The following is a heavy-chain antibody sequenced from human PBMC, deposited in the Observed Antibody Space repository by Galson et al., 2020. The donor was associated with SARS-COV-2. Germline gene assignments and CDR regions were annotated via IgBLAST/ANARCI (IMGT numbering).Heavy chain of an antibody. CDR2: INHSGST. D-gene: IGHD3-9*01. V-gene: IGHV4-34*01. CDR3: ARVIVAGYDILTGYYIHYYYYMDV. Sequence: SETLSLTCAVYGGSFSGYYWSWIRQPPGKGLEWIGEINHSGSTNYNPSLKSRVTISVDTSKNQFSLKLSSVTAADTAVYYCARVIVAGYDILTGYYIHYYYYMDVWGKGTTVTVSS. CDR1: GGSFSGYY. J-gene: IGHJ6*03.